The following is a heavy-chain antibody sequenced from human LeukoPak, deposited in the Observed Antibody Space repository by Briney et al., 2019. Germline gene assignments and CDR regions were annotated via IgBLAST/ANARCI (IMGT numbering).Heavy chain of an antibody. J-gene: IGHJ6*03. CDR2: IRYDGTNK. CDR1: GFTFRSYG. V-gene: IGHV3-30*02. Sequence: GGSLRLSCAASGFTFRSYGMHWVRQAPGKGLEWVAIIRYDGTNKYYADSVKGRFTISRDNSKNTLYLQMNSLRAEDTAVYYCAKDNIAVAGGINYYYMDVWGKGTTVTISS. CDR3: AKDNIAVAGGINYYYMDV. D-gene: IGHD6-19*01.